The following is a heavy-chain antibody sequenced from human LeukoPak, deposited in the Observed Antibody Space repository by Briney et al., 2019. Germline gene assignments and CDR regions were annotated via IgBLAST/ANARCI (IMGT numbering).Heavy chain of an antibody. CDR2: IYYSGST. J-gene: IGHJ3*02. Sequence: SETLSLTCTVSGGSISSYYWSWIRQPPGKGLEWIGYIYYSGSTNYNPSLKSRVTISVDTSKNQFSLKLNSVTAADTAVYYCANLGGGYSYGFAHAFDIWGQGTMVTVSS. CDR1: GGSISSYY. V-gene: IGHV4-59*01. CDR3: ANLGGGYSYGFAHAFDI. D-gene: IGHD5-18*01.